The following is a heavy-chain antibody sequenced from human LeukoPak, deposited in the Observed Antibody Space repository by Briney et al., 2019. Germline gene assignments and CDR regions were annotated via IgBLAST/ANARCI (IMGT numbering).Heavy chain of an antibody. CDR3: ASVRGPKEPFDP. CDR1: GYTFTSYY. V-gene: IGHV1-18*04. J-gene: IGHJ5*02. CDR2: ISAYNGNT. Sequence: GASVKVSCKASGYTFTSYYMHWVRQAPGQGLEWMGWISAYNGNTNYAQKLQGRVTMTTDTSTSTAYMELRSLRSDDTAVYYCASVRGPKEPFDPWGQGTLVTVSS. D-gene: IGHD3-10*02.